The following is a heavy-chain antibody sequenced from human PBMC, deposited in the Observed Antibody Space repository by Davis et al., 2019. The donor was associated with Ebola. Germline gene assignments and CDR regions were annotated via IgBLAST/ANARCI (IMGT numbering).Heavy chain of an antibody. CDR2: SRNKENRYST. D-gene: IGHD1/OR15-1a*01. CDR3: VTENWYRFES. CDR1: GFTFSSYG. Sequence: GESLKISCAASGFTFSSYGMDWVRLTPGKGLEWVGLSRNKENRYSTEYAASVKGRFTISRDDSKNLLYLEMNSLRTEDTAVYYCVTENWYRFESWGQGTLVTVSS. V-gene: IGHV3-72*01. J-gene: IGHJ4*02.